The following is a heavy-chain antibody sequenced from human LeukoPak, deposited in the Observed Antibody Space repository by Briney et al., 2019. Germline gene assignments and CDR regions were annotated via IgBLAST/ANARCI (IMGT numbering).Heavy chain of an antibody. D-gene: IGHD5-18*01. Sequence: SSETLSLTCTVSDGSISGDNYYWSWIRQLPGKGLEWIGYIYNGGTTNYNPSLKSRVTVSVDTSKNQFSLKLSSVTAADTAVYYCARVHPDTAIPLDYWGQGNLVTVSS. J-gene: IGHJ4*02. V-gene: IGHV4-30-4*01. CDR1: DGSISGDNYY. CDR2: IYNGGTT. CDR3: ARVHPDTAIPLDY.